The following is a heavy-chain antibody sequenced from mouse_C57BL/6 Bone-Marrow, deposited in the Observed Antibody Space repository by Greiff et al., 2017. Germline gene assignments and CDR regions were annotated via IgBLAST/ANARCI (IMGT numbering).Heavy chain of an antibody. V-gene: IGHV5-17*01. CDR1: GFTFSDYG. CDR3: ARPHYYGSSYSWFAY. J-gene: IGHJ3*01. CDR2: ISSGSSTI. D-gene: IGHD1-1*01. Sequence: DVHLVESGGGLVKPGGSLKLSCAASGFTFSDYGMHWVRQAPEKGLEWVAYISSGSSTIYYADTVKGRFTISRDNAKNTLFLQMPSLSSEDTAMYYCARPHYYGSSYSWFAYWGQGTLVTVSA.